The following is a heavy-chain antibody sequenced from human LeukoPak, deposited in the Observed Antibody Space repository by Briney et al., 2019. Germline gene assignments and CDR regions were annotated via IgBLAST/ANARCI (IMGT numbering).Heavy chain of an antibody. CDR1: GGSFSGYY. V-gene: IGHV4-59*01. CDR2: IYYSGST. D-gene: IGHD4/OR15-4a*01. Sequence: SETLSLTCAVYGGSFSGYYWSWIRQPPGKGLEWIGYIYYSGSTNYNPSLKSRVTISVDTSKNQFSLKLSSVTAADTAVYYCARGDYGLTFDYWGQGTLVTVSS. CDR3: ARGDYGLTFDY. J-gene: IGHJ4*02.